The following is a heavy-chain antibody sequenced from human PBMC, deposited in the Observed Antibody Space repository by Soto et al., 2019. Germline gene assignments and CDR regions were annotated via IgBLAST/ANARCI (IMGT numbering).Heavy chain of an antibody. J-gene: IGHJ5*02. CDR2: FSTYNGNT. CDR3: ASSLGYSSSDWFDP. Sequence: QVQLVQSGAEVKKPGASVKVSCKASGYTFTSYGITWVRQAPGQGLEWMGWFSTYNGNTNYEQKLQGRVTMTTDTSTSTAYMELRSLRSDDTAVYYCASSLGYSSSDWFDPWGQGTLVTVSS. D-gene: IGHD6-6*01. CDR1: GYTFTSYG. V-gene: IGHV1-18*01.